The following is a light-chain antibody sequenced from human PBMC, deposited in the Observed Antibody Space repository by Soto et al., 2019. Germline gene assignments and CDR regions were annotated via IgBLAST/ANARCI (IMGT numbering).Light chain of an antibody. CDR2: AAS. J-gene: IGKJ5*01. V-gene: IGKV1-39*01. Sequence: DIQMTQSPSSLSASVGDRVTITCRASQSIRNYLSWYQQKPGKAPKLLIYAASSLQSGVPSRFSGSGSGTDFTLTISSLQPEDFATYYCQQSYSNVHFGRGTRLEIK. CDR1: QSIRNY. CDR3: QQSYSNVH.